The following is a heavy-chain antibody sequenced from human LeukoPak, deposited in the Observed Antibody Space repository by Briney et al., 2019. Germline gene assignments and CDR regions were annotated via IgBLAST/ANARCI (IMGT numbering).Heavy chain of an antibody. Sequence: GASVKVSCKASGYTFTSYDINWVRQAPGQGLEWMGWMNPNSGNTGYAQKFQGRVTMTRNTSISTAYMELSSLRSEDTAVYYCARGSTRGDWFDPWGQGTLVTVSS. J-gene: IGHJ5*02. CDR1: GYTFTSYD. V-gene: IGHV1-8*01. CDR2: MNPNSGNT. D-gene: IGHD2/OR15-2a*01. CDR3: ARGSTRGDWFDP.